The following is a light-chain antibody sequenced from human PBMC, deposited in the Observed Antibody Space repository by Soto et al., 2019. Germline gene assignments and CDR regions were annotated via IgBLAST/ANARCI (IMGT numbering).Light chain of an antibody. CDR2: DAS. V-gene: IGKV1-5*01. Sequence: DIQMTESASTLPASVGDRVTITCRASQSISNWLAWYQQKPGEAPKLLIYDASALPRGVPSRFSGSGSGTKFTLTIASLQPDDFATYYCQQYETFSGTFGPGTKVDIK. CDR1: QSISNW. J-gene: IGKJ1*01. CDR3: QQYETFSGT.